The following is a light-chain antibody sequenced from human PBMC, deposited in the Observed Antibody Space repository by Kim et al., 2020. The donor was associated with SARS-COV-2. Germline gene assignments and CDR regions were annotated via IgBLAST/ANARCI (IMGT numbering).Light chain of an antibody. CDR2: KAS. CDR3: QQYNSYRT. V-gene: IGKV1-5*03. J-gene: IGKJ1*01. CDR1: HSISSW. Sequence: SASVGDRVTISCRASHSISSWLAWYQQKPWKAPKLLIYKASSLESGVPSRFSGSGSGTEFTLTISSLQPDDFATYYCQQYNSYRTFGQGTKVDIK.